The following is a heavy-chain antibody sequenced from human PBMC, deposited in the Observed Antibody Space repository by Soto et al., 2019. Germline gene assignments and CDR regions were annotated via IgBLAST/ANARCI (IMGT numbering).Heavy chain of an antibody. CDR1: GGSFSGYY. Sequence: TCAFYGGSFSGYYWSWIRQPPGKGLEWIGEINHSGSTNYNPSLKSRVTISVDTSKNQFSLKLSSVTAADTAVYYCADSGYDIDYWGQGTLVTVSS. V-gene: IGHV4-34*01. D-gene: IGHD5-12*01. CDR3: ADSGYDIDY. J-gene: IGHJ4*02. CDR2: INHSGST.